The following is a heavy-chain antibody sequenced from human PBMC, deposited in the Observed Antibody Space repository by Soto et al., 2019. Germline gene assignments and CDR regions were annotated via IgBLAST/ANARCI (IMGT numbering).Heavy chain of an antibody. CDR2: IYPGDSDT. D-gene: IGHD6-13*01. CDR3: ARQSIAAAGSPDNWFDP. J-gene: IGHJ5*02. CDR1: GYSFTSYW. Sequence: GESLKISCKGSGYSFTSYWIGWVRQMPGKGLEWMGIIYPGDSDTRYSPSFQGQVTISADKSISTAYLQWSSLKASDTAMYYCARQSIAAAGSPDNWFDPWGQGTLVTVSS. V-gene: IGHV5-51*01.